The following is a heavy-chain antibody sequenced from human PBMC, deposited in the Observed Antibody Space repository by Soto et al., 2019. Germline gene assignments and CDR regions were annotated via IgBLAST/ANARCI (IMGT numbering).Heavy chain of an antibody. Sequence: QLQLQESGPGLVKPSETLSLTCSVSGGSINYNSYHWGWIRQPPGQGQEWIGSIFYTGTTFYNPSLESRVTMSVDTSKNSFSLHLTSVTAADTAVYFCARLVVVAPVANVWGQGTLVTVSS. J-gene: IGHJ4*02. CDR2: IFYTGTT. V-gene: IGHV4-39*02. CDR1: GGSINYNSYH. CDR3: ARLVVVAPVANV. D-gene: IGHD2-2*01.